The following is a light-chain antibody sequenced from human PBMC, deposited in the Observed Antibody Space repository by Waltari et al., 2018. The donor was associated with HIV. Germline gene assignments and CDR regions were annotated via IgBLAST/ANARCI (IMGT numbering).Light chain of an antibody. V-gene: IGLV1-44*01. CDR2: SND. Sequence: QSVLTQPPSASGTPGQRVTISCSGSSSNIGSNTVSWYHQVPGTAPKVLIYSNDDRPSGVPDRFSGSKSGTSASLAISGLQSEDEADYDCATWDDSLNGWVFGGGTKVTVL. CDR1: SSNIGSNT. J-gene: IGLJ3*02. CDR3: ATWDDSLNGWV.